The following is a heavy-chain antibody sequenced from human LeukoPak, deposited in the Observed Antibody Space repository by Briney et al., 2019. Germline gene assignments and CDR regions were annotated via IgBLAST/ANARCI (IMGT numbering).Heavy chain of an antibody. CDR3: TTDPRY. J-gene: IGHJ4*02. CDR2: VKSKDVGGTT. CDR1: GLAFSETW. Sequence: GGSLRLSCAASGLAFSETWMSWARQAPGKGLERIGRVKSKDVGGTTDYVAPVKGRFTISRDDSKNTVYLQMNSLATDDTAIYYCTTDPRYWGQGTLVTVSP. V-gene: IGHV3-15*01.